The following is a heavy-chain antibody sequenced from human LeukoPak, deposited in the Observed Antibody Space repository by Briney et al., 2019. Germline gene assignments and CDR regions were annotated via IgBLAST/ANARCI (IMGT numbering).Heavy chain of an antibody. D-gene: IGHD2-15*01. CDR1: GFTFNIYG. Sequence: GGSLRLSCAASGFTFNIYGMNWVRQAPGKGLEWVANIKQDGSGKYYVDSVKGRFTISRDNAKNSLYLQMNSLRAEDTAVYYCASSGRIGTFFYWGQGTLVTVSS. CDR3: ASSGRIGTFFY. V-gene: IGHV3-7*01. CDR2: IKQDGSGK. J-gene: IGHJ4*02.